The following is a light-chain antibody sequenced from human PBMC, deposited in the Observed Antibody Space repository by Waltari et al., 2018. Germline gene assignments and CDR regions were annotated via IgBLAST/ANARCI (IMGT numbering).Light chain of an antibody. CDR1: QGISKF. CDR3: QQYKTFPLT. CDR2: GAS. J-gene: IGKJ4*01. Sequence: DIQMTQSPSSLAASVGDRVTITCRASQGISKFLAWFRQKPGKAPESLIYGASSLQSGVPSRFSGSGSGTDSTLTISSLQPEDFASYYCQQYKTFPLTFGGGTKVEIK. V-gene: IGKV1-16*01.